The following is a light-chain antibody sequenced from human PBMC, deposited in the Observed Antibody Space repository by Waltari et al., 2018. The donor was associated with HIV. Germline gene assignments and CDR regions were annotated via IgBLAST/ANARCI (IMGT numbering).Light chain of an antibody. J-gene: IGKJ2*01. Sequence: ETVMTQSPATLSVSPGERAILSCRASQSVGTSVAWYQQRPGQAPRLLISAASTRATGVPARFGGSGSGTEFTLTISSLQSEDFVVYYCQQYSDWPPGFTFGQGTKLDIK. CDR3: QQYSDWPPGFT. CDR2: AAS. V-gene: IGKV3-15*01. CDR1: QSVGTS.